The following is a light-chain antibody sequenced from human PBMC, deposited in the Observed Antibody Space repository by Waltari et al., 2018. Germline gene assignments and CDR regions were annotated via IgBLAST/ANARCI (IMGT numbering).Light chain of an antibody. V-gene: IGLV2-23*01. CDR2: DDN. Sequence: QSALTRPASVSGSPGQSITIPCTGPSRDVENYNLVSWYQQYPGQAPKVMIYDDNRRPSGVSDRFSGSKSGNTASLTISGVQAEDEADYYCCSYAGSYTWVFGGGTKLTVL. J-gene: IGLJ3*02. CDR3: CSYAGSYTWV. CDR1: SRDVENYNL.